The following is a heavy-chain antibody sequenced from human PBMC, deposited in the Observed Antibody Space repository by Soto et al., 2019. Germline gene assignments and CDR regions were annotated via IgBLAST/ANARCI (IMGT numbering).Heavy chain of an antibody. D-gene: IGHD2-15*01. CDR1: GFTFSSYS. J-gene: IGHJ6*02. Sequence: GGSLRLSCAASGFTFSSYSMNWVRQAPGKGLEWVSSISSSSSYIYYADSVKGRFTISRDNAKNSLYLQMNSLRAEDTAVYYCARDRVAATHYYYGMDVWGQGTTVTVSS. V-gene: IGHV3-21*01. CDR2: ISSSSSYI. CDR3: ARDRVAATHYYYGMDV.